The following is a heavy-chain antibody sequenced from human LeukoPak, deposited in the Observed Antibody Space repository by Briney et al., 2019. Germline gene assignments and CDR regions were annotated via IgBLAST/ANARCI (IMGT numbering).Heavy chain of an antibody. CDR3: ARGPFYGDYVDY. V-gene: IGHV1-69*01. Sequence: ASVKVSCKTSGGTFSSYTITWVRQAPGQGLEWMGGIIPIFGTTNYAQKFQGRVTITADESTSTAYMELSSLRSEDTAVYYCARGPFYGDYVDYWGQGTLVTVSS. CDR1: GGTFSSYT. D-gene: IGHD4-17*01. J-gene: IGHJ4*02. CDR2: IIPIFGTT.